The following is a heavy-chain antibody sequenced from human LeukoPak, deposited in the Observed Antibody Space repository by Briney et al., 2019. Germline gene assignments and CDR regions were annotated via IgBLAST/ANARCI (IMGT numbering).Heavy chain of an antibody. J-gene: IGHJ4*02. Sequence: GGSLRLSCAASGFTFSSYGMHWVRQTPGKGLEWVAFIRDEGSDKYYAESVKRRFTISRDNYKNTLYLQMNSLRVDDTAVYYCAKDLTTVTTQGDYWGQGTLVTVSS. CDR1: GFTFSSYG. V-gene: IGHV3-30*02. D-gene: IGHD4-17*01. CDR2: IRDEGSDK. CDR3: AKDLTTVTTQGDY.